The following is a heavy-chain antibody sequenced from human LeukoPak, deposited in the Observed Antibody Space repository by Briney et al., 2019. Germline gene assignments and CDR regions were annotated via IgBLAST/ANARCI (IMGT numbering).Heavy chain of an antibody. Sequence: ASVKVSCKVSGYTLTELSMNWVRQAPGKGLEWMGGFDPEDGETIYAQKFQGRVTMTRDTSISTAYMELSRLRSDDTAMYYCARGEGINYDILTGLHDWFDLWGQGTLVTVSS. V-gene: IGHV1-24*01. CDR1: GYTLTELS. D-gene: IGHD3-9*01. CDR3: ARGEGINYDILTGLHDWFDL. CDR2: FDPEDGET. J-gene: IGHJ5*02.